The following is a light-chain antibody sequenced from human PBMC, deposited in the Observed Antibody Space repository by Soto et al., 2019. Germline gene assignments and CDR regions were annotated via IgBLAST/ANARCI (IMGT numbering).Light chain of an antibody. Sequence: DIQMSQSPSSLSASVGDRVTISCRASQTISSYLNWYQQKPGKAPKLLIYAASSLQSGVPSRFSGSGSGTDFTLIISSLQPEDFATYYCQQSYSTPPYTFGKGTKVDIK. V-gene: IGKV1-39*01. CDR2: AAS. CDR3: QQSYSTPPYT. J-gene: IGKJ2*01. CDR1: QTISSY.